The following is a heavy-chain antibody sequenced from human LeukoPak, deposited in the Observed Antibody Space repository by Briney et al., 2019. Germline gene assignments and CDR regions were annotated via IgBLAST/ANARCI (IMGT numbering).Heavy chain of an antibody. V-gene: IGHV4-34*01. CDR1: GGSISSYY. CDR3: ARAPTYYYGSGSND. D-gene: IGHD3-10*01. J-gene: IGHJ4*02. Sequence: SETLSLTCTVSGGSISSYYWSWIRQPPGKGLEWIGEISHSGSTNYNPSLKSRVTISVDTSKNQFSLKLSSVTAADTAVYYCARAPTYYYGSGSNDWGQGTLVTVSS. CDR2: ISHSGST.